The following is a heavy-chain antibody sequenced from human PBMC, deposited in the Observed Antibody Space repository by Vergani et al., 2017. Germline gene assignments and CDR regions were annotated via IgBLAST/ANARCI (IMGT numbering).Heavy chain of an antibody. Sequence: EVQLLESGGGLVQPGGSLRLSCAASGFTFSSYAMSWVRQAPGKGLEWVSVIYSGGSSTYYADSVKGRFTISRDNSKNTLYLQMNSLRAEDTAVYYCAKSGYCTNGVCHRYAFDIWGQGTLVTVSS. J-gene: IGHJ3*02. CDR2: IYSGGSST. V-gene: IGHV3-23*03. D-gene: IGHD2-8*01. CDR1: GFTFSSYA. CDR3: AKSGYCTNGVCHRYAFDI.